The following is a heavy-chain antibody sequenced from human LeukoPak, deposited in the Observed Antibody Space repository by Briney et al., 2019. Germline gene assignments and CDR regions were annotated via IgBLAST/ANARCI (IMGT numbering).Heavy chain of an antibody. CDR1: GFTFSSYS. V-gene: IGHV3-48*04. CDR3: ARDSPYNWNGEPHFDY. J-gene: IGHJ4*02. CDR2: ISSSSSTI. Sequence: SGGSLRLSCAASGFTFSSYSMNWVRQAPGKGLEWVSYISSSSSTIYYADSVKGRFIISRDNAKNSLYLQMNSLRAEDTAVYYCARDSPYNWNGEPHFDYWGQGTLVTVSS. D-gene: IGHD1-1*01.